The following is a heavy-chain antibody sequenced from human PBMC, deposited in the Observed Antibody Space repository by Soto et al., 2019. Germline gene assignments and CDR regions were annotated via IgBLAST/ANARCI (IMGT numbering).Heavy chain of an antibody. V-gene: IGHV3-30*18. Sequence: PGGSLRLSWTAAGGHFGDFGMRWLRQAPGKGLEWVAGISHGGSYKFYSDSVKAGFSVCRFNSNNTLYLQMSGLRREDTALYYCAKSSFSIWSSANCYRYDFEFWSQGTLVTVSS. J-gene: IGHJ1*01. CDR1: GGHFGDFG. CDR3: AKSSFSIWSSANCYRYDFEF. CDR2: ISHGGSYK. D-gene: IGHD3-3*01.